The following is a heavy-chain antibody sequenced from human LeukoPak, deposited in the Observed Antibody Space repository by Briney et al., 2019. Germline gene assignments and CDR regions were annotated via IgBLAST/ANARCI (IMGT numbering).Heavy chain of an antibody. V-gene: IGHV1-18*01. CDR2: ISAYNGKT. CDR1: GYTFTSYG. J-gene: IGHJ6*03. Sequence: GASVKVSCKASGYTFTSYGISWGRQAPGQGLEWMGWISAYNGKTNYAQKLQGRVTMTTDTSTSTAYMELRSLRSDDTAVYYCARDSVVVVPAAIMGANYYYYYYMDVWGKGTTVTVSS. D-gene: IGHD2-2*02. CDR3: ARDSVVVVPAAIMGANYYYYYYMDV.